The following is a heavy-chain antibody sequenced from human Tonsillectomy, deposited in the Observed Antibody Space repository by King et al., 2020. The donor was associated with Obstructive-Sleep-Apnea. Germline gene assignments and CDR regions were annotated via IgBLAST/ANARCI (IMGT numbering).Heavy chain of an antibody. Sequence: QLQESGPGLVKPSQTLSLTCTVSGGSISSGDYYWSWIRQPPGKGLEWIGYIYYSGSTYYNPSLTSRVTISVETSKNQFSLKLSSVTAADTAVYYCARSPDWFGELLGFDYWGQGTLVTVSS. J-gene: IGHJ4*02. CDR2: IYYSGST. V-gene: IGHV4-30-4*01. D-gene: IGHD3-10*01. CDR3: ARSPDWFGELLGFDY. CDR1: GGSISSGDYY.